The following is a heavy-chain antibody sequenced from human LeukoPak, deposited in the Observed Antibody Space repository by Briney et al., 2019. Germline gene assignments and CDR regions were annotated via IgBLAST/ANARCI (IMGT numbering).Heavy chain of an antibody. CDR2: INPNSGGT. CDR1: Y. Sequence: YMHWXRQAPGQGXEWMGRINPNSGGTNYAQKFQGRVTMTRDTSISTVYMELSRLRSDDTAVYYCARVGYYESSGYYEYWGQGTLVTVSS. CDR3: ARVGYYESSGYYEY. D-gene: IGHD3-22*01. V-gene: IGHV1-2*06. J-gene: IGHJ4*02.